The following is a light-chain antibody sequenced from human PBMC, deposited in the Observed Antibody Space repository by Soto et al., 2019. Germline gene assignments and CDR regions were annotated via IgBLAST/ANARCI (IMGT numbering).Light chain of an antibody. CDR1: STNVGVNP. V-gene: IGLV1-44*01. CDR2: TND. J-gene: IGLJ2*01. CDR3: AAWDDSLYGLV. Sequence: QAVVTQPPSTSGTPGQRVTISCSGSSTNVGVNPVNRYQQFPGTAPRLLIYTNDQRPSGVPGRFSGSKSGTTASLDISGLQSDDEADYYCAAWDDSLYGLVFGGGTKLTVL.